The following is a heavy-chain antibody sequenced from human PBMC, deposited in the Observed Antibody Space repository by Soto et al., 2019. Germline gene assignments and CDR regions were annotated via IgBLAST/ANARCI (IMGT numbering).Heavy chain of an antibody. D-gene: IGHD2-15*01. CDR2: INTDGSER. Sequence: EVQLVESGGGLVQPGGSLRLSCAASGFTFSSYWMHWVRQVPGEGLVWVSRINTDGSERNYADSVKGRFTVSRDNANNTQYLQMNSLRVEDTAVYYCARDGEGYWGQGTLVTVSS. CDR3: ARDGEGY. V-gene: IGHV3-74*01. J-gene: IGHJ4*02. CDR1: GFTFSSYW.